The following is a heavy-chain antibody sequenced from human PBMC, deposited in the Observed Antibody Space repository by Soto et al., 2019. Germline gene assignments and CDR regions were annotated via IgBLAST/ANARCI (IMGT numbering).Heavy chain of an antibody. V-gene: IGHV3-30-3*01. D-gene: IGHD3-22*01. CDR2: ISYDGSNK. J-gene: IGHJ4*02. CDR3: ARDRTYYYDSSGYYYVRYGNFDY. CDR1: GFTFSSYA. Sequence: QVQLVESGGGVVQPGRSLRLSCAASGFTFSSYAMHWVRQAPGKGLEWVAVISYDGSNKYYADSVKGRFTISRDNSKNTLYLQMNSLRAEDTAVYYCARDRTYYYDSSGYYYVRYGNFDYWGQGTLVTVSS.